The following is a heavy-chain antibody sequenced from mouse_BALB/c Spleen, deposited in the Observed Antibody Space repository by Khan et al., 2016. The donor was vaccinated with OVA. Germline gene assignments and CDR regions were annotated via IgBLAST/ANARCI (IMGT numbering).Heavy chain of an antibody. J-gene: IGHJ4*01. CDR2: INTYTGKP. Sequence: QIQLVQSGPELKRPGETVKISCKASGYTFTNNGMNWVKLAPGKGFRWIGWINTYTGKPAYADDFKGRFAFSLETSASTAYLQINNLKNEDTATXFCARVGYNGTRDYWGQGTSVTVSS. V-gene: IGHV9-3-1*01. CDR1: GYTFTNNG. CDR3: ARVGYNGTRDY. D-gene: IGHD2-14*01.